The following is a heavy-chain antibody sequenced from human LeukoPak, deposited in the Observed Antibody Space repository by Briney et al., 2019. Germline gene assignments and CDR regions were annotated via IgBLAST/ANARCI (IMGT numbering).Heavy chain of an antibody. CDR1: GFTFSSYG. V-gene: IGHV3-30*18. D-gene: IGHD5-18*01. CDR2: ILYDGSNK. J-gene: IGHJ4*02. CDR3: AKELEGYIYGPVDY. Sequence: GGSLRLSCAASGFTFSSYGMHWVRQAPGKGLEWVAVILYDGSNKYYADSVKGRFTISRDNSKNTLYLQMNSLRAEDTAVYYCAKELEGYIYGPVDYGGQGTLSTVSS.